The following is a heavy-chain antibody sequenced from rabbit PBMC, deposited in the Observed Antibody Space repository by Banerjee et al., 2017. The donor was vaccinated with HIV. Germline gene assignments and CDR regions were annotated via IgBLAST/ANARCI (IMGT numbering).Heavy chain of an antibody. Sequence: QEQLEESGGDLVKPEGSLTLTCTASGFSFSSSYWICWVRQAPGKGPEWIACIYNGDGDTYYASWAKGRFTISKTSSTTVTLQMTSLTAADTATYFCARHSGYAGYGAGDGALNLWGQGTLVTVS. CDR2: IYNGDGDT. CDR1: GFSFSSSYW. V-gene: IGHV1S45*01. D-gene: IGHD7-1*01. CDR3: ARHSGYAGYGAGDGALNL. J-gene: IGHJ4*01.